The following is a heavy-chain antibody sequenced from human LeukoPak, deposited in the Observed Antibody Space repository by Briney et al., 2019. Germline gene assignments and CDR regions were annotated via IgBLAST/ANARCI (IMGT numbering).Heavy chain of an antibody. D-gene: IGHD3-22*01. V-gene: IGHV3-33*01. CDR2: ICYDEINK. CDR1: GFTFSRYG. CDR3: ARESLPVVIRSRFDP. Sequence: GGTLRLSCAASGFTFSRYGMHWVRQAPGKGLEGVAVICYDEINKYYADSVKGRFTISRDNSKNTLYLQMNSLRAEDTSVYYCARESLPVVIRSRFDPWGQGTLVTVSS. J-gene: IGHJ5*02.